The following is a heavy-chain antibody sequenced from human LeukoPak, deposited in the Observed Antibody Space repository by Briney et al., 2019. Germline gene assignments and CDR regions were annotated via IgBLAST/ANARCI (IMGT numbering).Heavy chain of an antibody. CDR1: GFPFSSYE. Sequence: QPGGSLRLSCAASGFPFSSYEMNWVRQAPGKGLEWVSYISSSGSTIYYADSVKGRFTISRDNAKNSLYLQMNSLRAEDTAVYYCARVSQTYGGSFAFDIWGQGTMVTVSS. D-gene: IGHD4-23*01. CDR3: ARVSQTYGGSFAFDI. J-gene: IGHJ3*02. V-gene: IGHV3-48*03. CDR2: ISSSGSTI.